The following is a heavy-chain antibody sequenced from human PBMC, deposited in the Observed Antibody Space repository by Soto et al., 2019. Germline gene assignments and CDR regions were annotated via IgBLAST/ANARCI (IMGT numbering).Heavy chain of an antibody. CDR3: ARDYYDSSGYYYDY. J-gene: IGHJ4*02. D-gene: IGHD3-22*01. V-gene: IGHV1-18*01. CDR1: CYTFTSYG. Sequence: ASVKVSCKASCYTFTSYGISWVRQAPGQGLEWMGWISAYNGNTNYAQKLQGRVTMTPDTSTSTAYMGMRSLRSDDTAVYYCARDYYDSSGYYYDYWGQGTLVTVSS. CDR2: ISAYNGNT.